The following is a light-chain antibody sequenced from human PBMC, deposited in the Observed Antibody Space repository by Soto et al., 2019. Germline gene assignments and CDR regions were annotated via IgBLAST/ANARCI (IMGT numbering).Light chain of an antibody. V-gene: IGLV2-11*01. Sequence: SALTQPRSVSWSLGQSVTISCAGTRSVVGGYNYVSWYQQPPGTAPKLMIYEVSKRPSGVPDRFSGSKSGNTASLTISGLQAEDEGDYYCCSYAGRYTWVFGTGTKVTVL. CDR3: CSYAGRYTWV. J-gene: IGLJ1*01. CDR2: EVS. CDR1: RSVVGGYNY.